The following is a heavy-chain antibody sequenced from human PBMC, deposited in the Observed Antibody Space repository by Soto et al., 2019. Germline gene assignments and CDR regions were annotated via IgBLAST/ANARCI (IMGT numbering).Heavy chain of an antibody. Sequence: ASVKVSCKVSGYTLTELSMHWVRQAPGKGLEWMGGFDPEDGETIYAQKFQGRVTMTEDTSTDTAYMELSSLRSEDTAVYYCATDGTGIAVAGPSYYYYGMDVWGQGTTVTVS. CDR1: GYTLTELS. J-gene: IGHJ6*02. CDR3: ATDGTGIAVAGPSYYYYGMDV. CDR2: FDPEDGET. V-gene: IGHV1-24*01. D-gene: IGHD6-19*01.